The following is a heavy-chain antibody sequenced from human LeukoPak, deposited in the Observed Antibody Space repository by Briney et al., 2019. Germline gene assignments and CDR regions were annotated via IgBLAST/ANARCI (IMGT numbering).Heavy chain of an antibody. V-gene: IGHV1-69*13. CDR3: AREPHCGGDCSSMAV. CDR1: GGTFSSYA. CDR2: IIPIFGTA. D-gene: IGHD2-21*02. J-gene: IGHJ6*02. Sequence: ASVKVSCKASGGTFSSYAISWVRQAPGQGLEWMGGIIPIFGTANYAQKFQGRVTITADESTSTAYMELSSLRSEDTAVYYCAREPHCGGDCSSMAVWGQGPTVPVSS.